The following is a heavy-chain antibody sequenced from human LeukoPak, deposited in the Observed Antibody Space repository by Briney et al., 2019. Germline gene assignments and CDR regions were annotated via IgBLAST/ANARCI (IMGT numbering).Heavy chain of an antibody. J-gene: IGHJ6*02. Sequence: GASVKVSCKASGYTFTSYDINWVRQATGQGLEWMGWMNPNSGNTGYAQKFQGRVTTTRNTSISTAYMELSSLRSEDTAVYYCARDLPGIAVYGRPGMDVWGQGTTVSVSS. V-gene: IGHV1-8*01. CDR1: GYTFTSYD. CDR2: MNPNSGNT. CDR3: ARDLPGIAVYGRPGMDV. D-gene: IGHD6-19*01.